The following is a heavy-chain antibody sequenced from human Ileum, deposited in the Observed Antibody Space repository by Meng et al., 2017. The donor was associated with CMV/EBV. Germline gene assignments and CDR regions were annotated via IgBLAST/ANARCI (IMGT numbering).Heavy chain of an antibody. CDR3: SELSGNDSYFDS. Sequence: GGSLRLSCAASGFTFSSNPISGFPQVQGKGLEWVSAVATIVGIFYSDSAWSRFSLSRDHSQDPLYLQMDSLGADDTACFSCSELSGNDSYFDS. D-gene: IGHD4-23*01. V-gene: IGHV3-23*01. J-gene: IGHJ5*01. CDR2: VATIVGI. CDR1: GFTFSSNP.